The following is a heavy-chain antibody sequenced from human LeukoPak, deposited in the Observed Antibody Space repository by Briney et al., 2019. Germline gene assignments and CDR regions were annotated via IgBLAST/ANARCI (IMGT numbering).Heavy chain of an antibody. CDR2: INPSGGST. CDR1: GYTFTSYY. D-gene: IGHD3-3*01. V-gene: IGHV1-46*01. CDR3: ARGITIFGVVTLPLNY. Sequence: ASVKVSCKASGYTFTSYYMHWVRQAPGQGLEWMGIINPSGGSTSYAQKFQGRVTMTRDTSTSTVYMELSSLRSEDTAVYYCARGITIFGVVTLPLNYWGQRTLVTVSS. J-gene: IGHJ4*02.